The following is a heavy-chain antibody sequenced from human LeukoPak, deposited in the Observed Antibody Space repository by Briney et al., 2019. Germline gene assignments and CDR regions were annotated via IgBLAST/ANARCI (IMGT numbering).Heavy chain of an antibody. CDR2: IYPGDSDT. CDR3: AGSKTVAGTYYGMDV. CDR1: GYIFNDYW. Sequence: GESLKISCKGSGYIFNDYWIGWVRQMPGKGLEWMGIIYPGDSDTRYSPSFQGQVTISADKSISTAYLQWSSLKASDTAMYYCAGSKTVAGTYYGMDVWGQGTTVSVSS. D-gene: IGHD6-13*01. J-gene: IGHJ6*02. V-gene: IGHV5-51*01.